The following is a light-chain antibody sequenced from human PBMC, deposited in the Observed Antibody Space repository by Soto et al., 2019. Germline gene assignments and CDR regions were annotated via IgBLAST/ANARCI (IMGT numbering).Light chain of an antibody. J-gene: IGKJ1*01. CDR2: DVS. CDR1: ESVTDY. CDR3: QQRRDWAWT. Sequence: EIVLTQSPATLSLSPGERGTLSCRASESVTDYLAWYQQKPGQAPRLLVYDVSYRAAGIPTRFSGGGSGTDFTLTISNVEPEDFSVYYCQQRRDWAWTFGPATNV. V-gene: IGKV3-11*01.